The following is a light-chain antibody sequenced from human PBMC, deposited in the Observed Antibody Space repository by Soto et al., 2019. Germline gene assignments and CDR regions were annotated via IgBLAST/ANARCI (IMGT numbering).Light chain of an antibody. J-gene: IGLJ2*01. CDR3: SSYTSSSTFHVV. V-gene: IGLV2-14*01. CDR1: SSDVGGYNY. Sequence: QSVLTQPASVSGSPGQSITISCTGTSSDVGGYNYVSWYQQHPGKAPKLMIYDVSNRPSGVSNRFSGSKSGNTASLTISGLQAEDEADYYCSSYTSSSTFHVVFGGGTQLTV. CDR2: DVS.